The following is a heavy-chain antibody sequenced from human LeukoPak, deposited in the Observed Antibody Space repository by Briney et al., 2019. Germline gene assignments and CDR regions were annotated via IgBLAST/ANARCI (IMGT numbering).Heavy chain of an antibody. CDR2: IQASGTT. Sequence: PSETLSLTCSVSGSSITGFHWGWIRQPPGKGLEWIGYIQASGTTKHNPSLKSRVTISIDTPKAQFSLNVNSVSAADTAMYYCARLDSCGADSCIDSWGQGNLVIVSS. V-gene: IGHV4-59*01. D-gene: IGHD2-21*01. CDR3: ARLDSCGADSCIDS. CDR1: GSSITGFH. J-gene: IGHJ4*02.